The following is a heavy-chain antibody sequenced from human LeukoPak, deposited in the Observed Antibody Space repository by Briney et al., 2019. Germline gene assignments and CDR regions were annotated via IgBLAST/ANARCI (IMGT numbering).Heavy chain of an antibody. V-gene: IGHV4-30-2*01. CDR2: IYHSGST. CDR3: ARGEYGGNSAGGWFDP. D-gene: IGHD4-23*01. J-gene: IGHJ5*02. Sequence: SQTLSLTCAVSGGSISSGGYSWSWIRQPPGKGLEWIGYIYHSGSTYYNPSLKSRVTISVDKSKNQFSLKLSSVTAADTAVYYCARGEYGGNSAGGWFDPWGQGTLVTVSS. CDR1: GGSISSGGYS.